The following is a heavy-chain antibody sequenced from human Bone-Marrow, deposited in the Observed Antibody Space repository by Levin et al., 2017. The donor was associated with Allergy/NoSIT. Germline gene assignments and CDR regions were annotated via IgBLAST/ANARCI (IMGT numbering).Heavy chain of an antibody. CDR1: GGSFSGYY. CDR2: INHSGST. Sequence: SQTLSLTCAVYGGSFSGYYWSWIRQPPGKGLEWIGEINHSGSTNYNPSLKSRVTISVDTSKNQFSLKLSSVTAADTAVYYCARGPMGTTVTTLRYFDYWGQGTLVTVSS. CDR3: ARGPMGTTVTTLRYFDY. J-gene: IGHJ4*02. D-gene: IGHD4-17*01. V-gene: IGHV4-34*01.